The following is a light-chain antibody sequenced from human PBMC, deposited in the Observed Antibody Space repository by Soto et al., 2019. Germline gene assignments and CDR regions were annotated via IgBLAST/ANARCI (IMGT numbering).Light chain of an antibody. CDR1: SSKIGAGYD. CDR2: GNS. V-gene: IGLV1-40*01. Sequence: QAVVPQPPSVSGAPGQRVTISCTGSSSKIGAGYDVHWYQQLPGTAPKLLIYGNSNRPSGVPDRFSGSKSGTSASLAITGLQAEDEADYYCQSYDSSLSGLVFGGGTKVTVL. CDR3: QSYDSSLSGLV. J-gene: IGLJ2*01.